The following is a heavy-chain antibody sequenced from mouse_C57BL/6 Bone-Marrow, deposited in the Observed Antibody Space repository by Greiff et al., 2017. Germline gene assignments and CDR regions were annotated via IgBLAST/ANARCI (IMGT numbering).Heavy chain of an antibody. J-gene: IGHJ3*01. V-gene: IGHV1-82*01. CDR2: IYPGDGDT. D-gene: IGHD4-1*01. CDR3: ARTNWDRFAY. Sequence: QVQLQQSGPELVKPGASVQISCKASGYAFSSSWMNWVKQRPGKGLEWIGRIYPGDGDTNYNGKFKGKATLTADKSSSTAYMQLSSLTSEDSAVYFCARTNWDRFAYWGQGTLVTVSA. CDR1: GYAFSSSW.